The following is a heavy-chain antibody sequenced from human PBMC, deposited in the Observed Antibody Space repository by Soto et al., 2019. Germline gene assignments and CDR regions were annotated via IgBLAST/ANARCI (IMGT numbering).Heavy chain of an antibody. CDR2: INHSGST. J-gene: IGHJ6*02. Sequence: ETLSLTCAVYGGSFSGYYWSWIRQPPGKGLEWIGEINHSGSTNYNPSLKSRVTISVDTSKNQFSLKLSSVTAADTAVYYCARASSQYDFWSGYYRLDYYGMDVWGQGTRVTVSS. CDR1: GGSFSGYY. D-gene: IGHD3-3*01. CDR3: ARASSQYDFWSGYYRLDYYGMDV. V-gene: IGHV4-34*01.